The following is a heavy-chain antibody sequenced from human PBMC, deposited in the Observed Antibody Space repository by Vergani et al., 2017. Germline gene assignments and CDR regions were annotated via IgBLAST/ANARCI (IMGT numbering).Heavy chain of an antibody. CDR2: IIPIFGTA. J-gene: IGHJ2*01. CDR1: GGTFSSYA. D-gene: IGHD1-14*01. CDR3: AVAGPPYAPKRGAPPDWYFDL. V-gene: IGHV1-69*01. Sequence: QVQLVQSGAEVKKPGSSVKVSCKASGGTFSSYAISWVRQAPGQGLEWMGGIIPIFGTANYAQKVQGRVTITADESTSTAYMERSSLRSEDPTVYYCAVAGPPYAPKRGAPPDWYFDLWGRGTLVTVSS.